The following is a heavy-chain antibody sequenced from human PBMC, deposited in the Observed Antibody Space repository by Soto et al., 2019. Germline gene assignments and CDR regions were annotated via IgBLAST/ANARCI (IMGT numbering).Heavy chain of an antibody. J-gene: IGHJ3*02. CDR3: ALGSWSGETFDI. CDR2: IIPMLAIT. CDR1: GGTFNVYT. Sequence: QVQLVQSGAEVKKPGSSVKVSCKASGGTFNVYTNIWVRQAPGQGLEWMGRIIPMLAITNYAQRFQGRVTLTADTSTTTAYMELSSLTSEDTAVYYCALGSWSGETFDIWGQGTLVTVSS. D-gene: IGHD6-13*01. V-gene: IGHV1-69*02.